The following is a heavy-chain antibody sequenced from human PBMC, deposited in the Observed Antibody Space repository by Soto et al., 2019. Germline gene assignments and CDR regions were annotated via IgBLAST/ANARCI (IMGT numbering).Heavy chain of an antibody. J-gene: IGHJ5*02. CDR1: GGSISSGGYY. CDR2: IYYSGST. D-gene: IGHD3-10*01. Sequence: SDTLSLTCTVSGGSISSGGYYWSWIRQHPGKGLEWIGYIYYSGSTYYNPSLKSRVTISVDTSKNQFSLKLSSVTAADTAVYYCARELLFGELEEDNWFDPWGQGTLVTVSS. CDR3: ARELLFGELEEDNWFDP. V-gene: IGHV4-31*03.